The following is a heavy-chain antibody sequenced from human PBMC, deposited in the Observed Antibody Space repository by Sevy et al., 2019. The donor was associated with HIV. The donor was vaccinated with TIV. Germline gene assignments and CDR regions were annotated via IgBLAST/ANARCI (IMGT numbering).Heavy chain of an antibody. CDR3: AREGCSRPHDY. CDR1: GFAFYEYS. V-gene: IGHV3-23*01. D-gene: IGHD2-8*01. CDR2: LSFGCGKI. Sequence: GGSLRLSCAASGFAFYEYSMSWIRQAPWKGLEWVATLSFGCGKINYADSVKGRFTISRDNLKNSFYLQMDNLRVEDTALYYCAREGCSRPHDYWGQGTRVTVSS. J-gene: IGHJ4*02.